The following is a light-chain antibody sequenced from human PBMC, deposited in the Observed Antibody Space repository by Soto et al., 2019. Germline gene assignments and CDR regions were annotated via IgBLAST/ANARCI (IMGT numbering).Light chain of an antibody. CDR1: SSNIGSNT. Sequence: QSVLTQPPSASGTPGQRVTIYCSGSSSNIGSNTVNWYQQLPGTAPKLLIYSNNQRPSGVPDRFSGYKSGTSASLAISGLQSEDEADYYCAAWDDSLNGVVFGGGTQLTVL. CDR3: AAWDDSLNGVV. CDR2: SNN. J-gene: IGLJ2*01. V-gene: IGLV1-44*01.